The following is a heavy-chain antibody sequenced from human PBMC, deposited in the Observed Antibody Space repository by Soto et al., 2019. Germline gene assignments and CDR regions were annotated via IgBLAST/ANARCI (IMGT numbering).Heavy chain of an antibody. CDR3: ARGGFYDSSGARNYYYYGMNV. V-gene: IGHV1-18*01. CDR1: GYTFTSYG. Sequence: VSVKVSCKASGYTFTSYGIYWVRQAPGQGLEWLGWISAYDGYTNYAQILQGRVSMTTDTSTKTAYMELRSLRSDDTAMYYCARGGFYDSSGARNYYYYGMNVWGQGTTVTVSS. J-gene: IGHJ6*02. CDR2: ISAYDGYT. D-gene: IGHD3-22*01.